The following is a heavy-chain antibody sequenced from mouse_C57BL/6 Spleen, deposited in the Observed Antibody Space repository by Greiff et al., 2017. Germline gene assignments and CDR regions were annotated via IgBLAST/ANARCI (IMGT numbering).Heavy chain of an antibody. D-gene: IGHD2-4*01. Sequence: DVKLVESGGGLVKPGGSLKLSCAASGFTFSDYGMPWVRQAPEKGLEWVAYISSGSSTIYYADTVKGRFTISRDNAKNSLFLQMTSLRSEDTAMYYCARWDYGHEGGIYYAMDYWGQGTSVTVSS. CDR2: ISSGSSTI. J-gene: IGHJ4*01. V-gene: IGHV5-17*01. CDR1: GFTFSDYG. CDR3: ARWDYGHEGGIYYAMDY.